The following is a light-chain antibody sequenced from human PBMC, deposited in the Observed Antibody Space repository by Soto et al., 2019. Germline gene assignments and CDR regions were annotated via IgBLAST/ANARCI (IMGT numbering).Light chain of an antibody. Sequence: QSVLAQPASVSGSPGQSITISCTVTSSDVGSYNLVSWYQQHPGKAPKLMIYEGSKRPSGVSNRFSGSKSGNTASLTISGLQAEDEADYYCCSYAGSSTYVFGTGTKVTLL. V-gene: IGLV2-23*01. CDR3: CSYAGSSTYV. J-gene: IGLJ1*01. CDR2: EGS. CDR1: SSDVGSYNL.